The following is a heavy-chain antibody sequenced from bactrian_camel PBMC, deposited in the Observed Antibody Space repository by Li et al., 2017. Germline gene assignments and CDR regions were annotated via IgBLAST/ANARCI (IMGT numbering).Heavy chain of an antibody. CDR2: VDTDGTPS. D-gene: IGHD7*01. CDR1: DSTSRRVC. J-gene: IGHJ4*01. V-gene: IGHV3S1*01. Sequence: HVQLVESGGGSAEAGGSLRLSCAGLDSTSRRVCMAWFRQAPGKEREGIASVDTDGTPSYADSVKGRFTISKDNAENTLVLQMNSLKPEDTAMYYCAADNPQYAVASMRPSAYKFWGQGTQVTVS. CDR3: AADNPQYAVASMRPSAYKF.